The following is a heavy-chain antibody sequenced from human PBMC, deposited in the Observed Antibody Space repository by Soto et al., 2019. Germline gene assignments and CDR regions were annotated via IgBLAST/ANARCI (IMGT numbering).Heavy chain of an antibody. CDR3: ARDHGGSTWFVGIYYYFGVDV. Sequence: EVQLVESGEAWLRPGGPWGFSGAAPGSPLVVKKLNWFRKAPGKGLGGVSYITGSSDTIYYADSVKGRFTISRDIAKNSLYLQMDSLRDEDTAVYYCARDHGGSTWFVGIYYYFGVDVWGQGTTVTVSS. V-gene: IGHV3-48*02. J-gene: IGHJ6*02. CDR2: ITGSSDTI. CDR1: GSPLVVK. D-gene: IGHD6-13*01.